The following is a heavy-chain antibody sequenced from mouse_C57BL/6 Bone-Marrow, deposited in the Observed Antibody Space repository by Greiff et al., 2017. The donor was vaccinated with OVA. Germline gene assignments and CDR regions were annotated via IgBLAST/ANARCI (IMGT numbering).Heavy chain of an antibody. CDR1: GYTFTSYT. V-gene: IGHV1-4*01. CDR3: ARDLFISTVVAPFDY. Sequence: VQLQQSGAELARPGASVKMSCKASGYTFTSYTMHWVKQRPGQGLEWIGNINPSSGYTKYNQKFKDKATLTADKSSSTAYMQLSSLTSEDSAVYYCARDLFISTVVAPFDYWGQGTTLTVSS. J-gene: IGHJ2*01. D-gene: IGHD1-1*01. CDR2: INPSSGYT.